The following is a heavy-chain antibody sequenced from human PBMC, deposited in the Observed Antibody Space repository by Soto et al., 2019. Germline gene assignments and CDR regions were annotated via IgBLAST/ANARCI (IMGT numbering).Heavy chain of an antibody. D-gene: IGHD3-3*01. J-gene: IGHJ6*02. CDR1: GGSISSGDYY. Sequence: PSETLSLTCTVSGGSISSGDYYWSWIRQPPGKVLEWIGYIYYSGSTYYNPSLKSRVTISVDTSKNQFSLKLSSVTAADTAVYYCAREDKLRYYDFWSGYYSGGMDVWGQGTTVTVSS. CDR3: AREDKLRYYDFWSGYYSGGMDV. CDR2: IYYSGST. V-gene: IGHV4-30-4*01.